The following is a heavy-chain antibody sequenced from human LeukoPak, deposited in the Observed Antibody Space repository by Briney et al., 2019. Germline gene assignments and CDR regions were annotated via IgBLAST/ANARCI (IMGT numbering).Heavy chain of an antibody. D-gene: IGHD3-22*01. J-gene: IGHJ4*02. Sequence: GGSLRLSCAASGFTFSNAWMSWVRQAPGKGLEWVGRIKSKTDGGTTDYAAPVKGRFTISRDDSKNTLYLQMNSLKTEDTAVYYCTTDNSVPYCYDSSGYYPRDYWGQGTLVTVSS. V-gene: IGHV3-15*01. CDR3: TTDNSVPYCYDSSGYYPRDY. CDR2: IKSKTDGGTT. CDR1: GFTFSNAW.